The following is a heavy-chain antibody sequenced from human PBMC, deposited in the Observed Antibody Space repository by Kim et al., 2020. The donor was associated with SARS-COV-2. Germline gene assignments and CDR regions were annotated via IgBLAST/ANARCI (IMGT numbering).Heavy chain of an antibody. CDR3: ARRFQTLAAAGTDHYFVY. CDR1: GGSISSSSYY. D-gene: IGHD6-13*01. J-gene: IGHJ4*02. CDR2: IYYSGST. Sequence: SETMSLTCTVSGGSISSSSYYWGWIRQPPGKGLEWIGSIYYSGSTYYNPSLKSRVTISVDTSKKQFSLKLSSVTAAGTAVYYCARRFQTLAAAGTDHYFVYWGQRTLVTVSS. V-gene: IGHV4-39*01.